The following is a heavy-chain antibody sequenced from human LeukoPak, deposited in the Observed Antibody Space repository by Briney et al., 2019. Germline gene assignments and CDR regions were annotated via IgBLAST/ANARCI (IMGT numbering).Heavy chain of an antibody. Sequence: SETLSLTCTVSGGSISSGEYYWSWIRQPPGKGLEWIGYIYYSGSTYYNPSLKSRVTISVDTSKNQFSLKLSSVTAADTAVYYCASIVLFGVVFFDYWGQGTLVTVSS. CDR2: IYYSGST. D-gene: IGHD3-3*01. CDR3: ASIVLFGVVFFDY. V-gene: IGHV4-30-4*08. J-gene: IGHJ4*02. CDR1: GGSISSGEYY.